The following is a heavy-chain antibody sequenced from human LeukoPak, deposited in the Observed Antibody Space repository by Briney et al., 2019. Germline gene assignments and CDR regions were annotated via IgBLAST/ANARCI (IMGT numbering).Heavy chain of an antibody. J-gene: IGHJ5*02. CDR3: ARMRMNKQNWFDP. V-gene: IGHV1-69*13. D-gene: IGHD1/OR15-1a*01. CDR1: GGTFSSYA. CDR2: IIPIFGTA. Sequence: SVKVSCKASGGTFSSYAISWVRQAPGQGLEWMGGIIPIFGTANYAQKFQGRVTITADESTSTAYMELSSLRSEDTAVYYCARMRMNKQNWFDPWGQGTLVTVSS.